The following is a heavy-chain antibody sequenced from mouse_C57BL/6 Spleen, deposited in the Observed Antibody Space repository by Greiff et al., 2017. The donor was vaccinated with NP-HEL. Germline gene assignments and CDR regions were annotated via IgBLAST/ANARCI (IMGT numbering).Heavy chain of an antibody. CDR1: GFSLTSYA. CDR3: ARIYYDYEGYAMDY. D-gene: IGHD2-4*01. V-gene: IGHV2-9-1*01. J-gene: IGHJ4*01. Sequence: VKVVESGPGLVAPSQSLSITCTVSGFSLTSYAISWVRQPPGKGLEWLGVIWTGGGTNYNSALKSRLSISKDNSKSQVFLKMNSLQTDDTARYYCARIYYDYEGYAMDYWGQGTSVTVSS. CDR2: IWTGGGT.